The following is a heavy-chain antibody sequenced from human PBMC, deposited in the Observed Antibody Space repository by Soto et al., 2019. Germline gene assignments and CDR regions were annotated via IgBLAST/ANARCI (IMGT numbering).Heavy chain of an antibody. V-gene: IGHV3-23*01. J-gene: IGHJ3*02. CDR2: ISGSGGST. Sequence: GGSLRLSCAASGFTFSSYAMSWVRQAPGKGLEWVSAISGSGGSTYYADSVKGRFTISRDNSKNTLYLQMNSLRAEDTAVYYCANLLGYCSGGSCYYRVLDGAFDIWGQGTMVTVSS. CDR3: ANLLGYCSGGSCYYRVLDGAFDI. CDR1: GFTFSSYA. D-gene: IGHD2-15*01.